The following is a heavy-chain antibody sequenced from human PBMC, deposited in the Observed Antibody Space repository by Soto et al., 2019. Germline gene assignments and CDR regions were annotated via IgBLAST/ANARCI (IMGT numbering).Heavy chain of an antibody. CDR2: ISYDGSNK. V-gene: IGHV3-30*18. Sequence: QVQLVESGGGVVQPGRSLRLSCAASGFTFSSYGMHWVRQAPGKGLEWVAVISYDGSNKYYADSVKGRFTISRDNSKNTLYLQMNSLRAEDTAVYYCAKGRLSRIQLWGNRLGQYSWSALGKNWGQGTLVTVSS. D-gene: IGHD5-18*01. CDR3: AKGRLSRIQLWGNRLGQYSWSALGKN. CDR1: GFTFSSYG. J-gene: IGHJ4*02.